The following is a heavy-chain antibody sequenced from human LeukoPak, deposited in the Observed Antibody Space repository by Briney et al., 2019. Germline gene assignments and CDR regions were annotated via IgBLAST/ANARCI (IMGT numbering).Heavy chain of an antibody. Sequence: PSETLSLTCAVYGGSFSGYYWSWIRRPPGKGLEWIGEINHSGSTNYNPSLKSRVTISVDTSKNQFSLKLSSVTAADTAVYYCARTSIADDYWGQGTLVTVSS. CDR3: ARTSIADDY. CDR1: GGSFSGYY. CDR2: INHSGST. V-gene: IGHV4-34*01. J-gene: IGHJ4*02. D-gene: IGHD6-6*01.